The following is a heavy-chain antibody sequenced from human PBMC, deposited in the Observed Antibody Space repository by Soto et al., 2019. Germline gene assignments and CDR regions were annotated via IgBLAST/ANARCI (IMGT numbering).Heavy chain of an antibody. CDR2: LFHGGST. J-gene: IGHJ6*02. D-gene: IGHD6-13*01. CDR1: GGSLSGYY. V-gene: IGHV4-34*12. CDR3: AGTNRAAAGTGYYYGMDV. Sequence: KASETLSLTCAVYGGSLSGYYWSWIRQPPGKGLEWIGELFHGGSTNYNPSLKSRVTISVDTSKNQFSLKLSSVTAADTAVYYCAGTNRAAAGTGYYYGMDVWGQGTTVTVSS.